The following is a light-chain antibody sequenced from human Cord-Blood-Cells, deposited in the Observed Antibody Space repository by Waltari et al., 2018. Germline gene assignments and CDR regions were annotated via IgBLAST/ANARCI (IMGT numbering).Light chain of an antibody. CDR2: GAS. CDR1: KSVSSSY. Sequence: IVLPQSQGTLSLSPGDRAPLSCRASKSVSSSYLAWYQQKPGQALRLLIYGASSRATGIPDRFSGSGSATDFTLTISRLEPEDFAVYYCQQYGSSPWTFGQGTKVESK. J-gene: IGKJ1*01. V-gene: IGKV3-20*01. CDR3: QQYGSSPWT.